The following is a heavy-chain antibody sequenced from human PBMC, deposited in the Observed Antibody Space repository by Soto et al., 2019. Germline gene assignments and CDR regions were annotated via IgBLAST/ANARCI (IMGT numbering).Heavy chain of an antibody. Sequence: EVQLVESGGALVQPGGSLRLSCAVSGFTFTSYSMSWVRQAPGEGLEWVANIRQDGHEKYYVDSVRGRFTISRDNGQNSLYLQMDSLRAEDTAMYYCARDLPGYCSTTNCYYYFDFWGQGTLVTVSS. J-gene: IGHJ4*02. CDR3: ARDLPGYCSTTNCYYYFDF. CDR1: GFTFTSYS. V-gene: IGHV3-7*03. D-gene: IGHD2-2*01. CDR2: IRQDGHEK.